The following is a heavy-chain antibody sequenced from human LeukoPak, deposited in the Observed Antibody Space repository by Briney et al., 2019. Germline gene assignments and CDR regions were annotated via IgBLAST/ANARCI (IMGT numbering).Heavy chain of an antibody. Sequence: GASVKVSCKASGYTFTDYYIHWVRQAPGQGLECMGWINPDSGVTNYAQKFQGRVTMTRDTSISTAYMELSRLRSDDTAVYYCARGGGRYCGGDCYLRAFDVWGQGAMVTVSS. CDR1: GYTFTDYY. D-gene: IGHD2-21*02. CDR2: INPDSGVT. V-gene: IGHV1-2*02. J-gene: IGHJ3*01. CDR3: ARGGGRYCGGDCYLRAFDV.